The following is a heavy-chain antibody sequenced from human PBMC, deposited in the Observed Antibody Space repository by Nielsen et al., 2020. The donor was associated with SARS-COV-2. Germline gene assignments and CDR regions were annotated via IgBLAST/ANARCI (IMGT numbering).Heavy chain of an antibody. V-gene: IGHV4-61*01. J-gene: IGHJ6*03. CDR1: GYSISSGYY. CDR2: IYYSGST. CDR3: ARSEYSLFYYYMDV. Sequence: GSLRLSCTVSGYSISSGYYWSWIRQPPGKGLEWIGYIYYSGSTNYNPSLKSRVTISVDMSKNQLSLKLTSVTAADTAVYYCARSEYSLFYYYMDVWGKGTTVTVSS. D-gene: IGHD5-18*01.